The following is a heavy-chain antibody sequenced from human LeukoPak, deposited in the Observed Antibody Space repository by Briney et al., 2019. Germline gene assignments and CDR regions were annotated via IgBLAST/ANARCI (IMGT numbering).Heavy chain of an antibody. V-gene: IGHV4-59*12. D-gene: IGHD6-19*01. CDR3: ARRSGWYPFDY. Sequence: SETLSLTCTVSGGSISSYYWSWIRQPPGKGLEWIGYIYSSGSTDYNPSLKSRVTISVDTSKNQFSLKLSSVTAADTAVYYCARRSGWYPFDYWGQGTLVTVSS. CDR1: GGSISSYY. J-gene: IGHJ4*02. CDR2: IYSSGST.